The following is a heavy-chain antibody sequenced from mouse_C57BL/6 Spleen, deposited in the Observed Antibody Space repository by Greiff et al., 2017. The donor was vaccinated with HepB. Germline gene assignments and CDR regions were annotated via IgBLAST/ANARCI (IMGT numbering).Heavy chain of an antibody. V-gene: IGHV1-66*01. CDR2: IYPGSGNT. J-gene: IGHJ2*01. CDR3: AREGIYYGPDY. Sequence: VQLQQSGPELVKPAASVKISCKASGYSFTSYYIHWVKQRPGQGLEWIGWIYPGSGNTKYNEKFKGKATLTADTSSSTAYMQLSSLTSEDSAVYYCAREGIYYGPDYWGQGTTLTVSS. D-gene: IGHD2-1*01. CDR1: GYSFTSYY.